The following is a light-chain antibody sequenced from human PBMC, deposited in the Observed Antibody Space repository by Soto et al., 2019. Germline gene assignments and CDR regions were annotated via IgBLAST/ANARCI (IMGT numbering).Light chain of an antibody. Sequence: QSVLTQPRSVSGSPGQSVTISCTGTSSDVGGYNYVSWYQQHPGKAPKLMIYDVSKRPSGVPDRFSGSKSGNTASLTISGLQAEDEADYYCCSYAGSYTLVFGGGTQLPS. J-gene: IGLJ2*01. V-gene: IGLV2-11*01. CDR1: SSDVGGYNY. CDR3: CSYAGSYTLV. CDR2: DVS.